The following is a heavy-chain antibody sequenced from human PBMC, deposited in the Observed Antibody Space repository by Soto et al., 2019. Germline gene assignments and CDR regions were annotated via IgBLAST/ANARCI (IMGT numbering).Heavy chain of an antibody. Sequence: SPTLSLTCALSGDSVSSNRGAWNWIRQSPSRGLEWLGRTYYRSKWYNDYAVSMKSRIIINPDTSKNQFSLQLNSATPEDTAVYYCARGPETTAYWGQGTLVTVSS. CDR2: TYYRSKWYN. J-gene: IGHJ4*02. D-gene: IGHD1-7*01. CDR1: GDSVSSNRGA. V-gene: IGHV6-1*01. CDR3: ARGPETTAY.